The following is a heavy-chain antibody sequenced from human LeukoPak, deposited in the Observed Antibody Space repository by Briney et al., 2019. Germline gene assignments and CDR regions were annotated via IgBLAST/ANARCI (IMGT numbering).Heavy chain of an antibody. CDR1: GGSISSGGYY. J-gene: IGHJ5*02. D-gene: IGHD3-3*01. CDR2: IYYSGST. V-gene: IGHV4-31*03. CDR3: ARARLEWFNWFDP. Sequence: PSETLSLTCTVSGGSISSGGYYWSWIRQHPGKGLEWIGYIYYSGSTYYNPSLKSRVTISVDTSKNQFSLKLSSVTAADTAVYYCARARLEWFNWFDPWGQGTLVTVSS.